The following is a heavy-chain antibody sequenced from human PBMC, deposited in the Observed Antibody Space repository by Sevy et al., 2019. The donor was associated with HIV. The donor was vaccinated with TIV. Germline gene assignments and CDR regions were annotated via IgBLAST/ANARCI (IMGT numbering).Heavy chain of an antibody. J-gene: IGHJ4*02. D-gene: IGHD1-20*01. CDR1: GFTFSSYK. Sequence: GGSLRFSCAASGFTFSSYKMIWVRQAPGKGLEWVSSISSSSTYISYADSVKGRFTISRDNAENSLFLQMNSLRAEDTAVYYCASLYNGFDYWGQGTLVTVSS. CDR2: ISSSSTYI. V-gene: IGHV3-21*01. CDR3: ASLYNGFDY.